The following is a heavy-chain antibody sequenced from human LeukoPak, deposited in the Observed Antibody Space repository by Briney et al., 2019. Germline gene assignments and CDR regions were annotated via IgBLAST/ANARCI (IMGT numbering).Heavy chain of an antibody. D-gene: IGHD3-10*01. Sequence: GASVKVSCKASGYTFTSYGISWVPQAPGQGLEWMGWISAYNGNTNYAQKLQGRVTMTTDTSTSTAYMELRSLRSDDTAVYYCARQGRAVYYYGSGEPIDYWGQGTLVTVSS. CDR2: ISAYNGNT. V-gene: IGHV1-18*01. CDR1: GYTFTSYG. CDR3: ARQGRAVYYYGSGEPIDY. J-gene: IGHJ4*02.